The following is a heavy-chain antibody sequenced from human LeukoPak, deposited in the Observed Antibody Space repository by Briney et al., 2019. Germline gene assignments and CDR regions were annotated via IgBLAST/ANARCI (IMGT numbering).Heavy chain of an antibody. CDR3: ARRHTYYYGSGSNWFDP. CDR2: IYYSGST. J-gene: IGHJ5*02. Sequence: SETLSLTCTVSGGSISSSSYYWGWIRQPPGKGLEWIGSIYYSGSTYYNPSLKSRVTISVDTSKNQFSLKLSSVTATDTAVYYCARRHTYYYGSGSNWFDPWGQGTLVTVSS. CDR1: GGSISSSSYY. V-gene: IGHV4-39*01. D-gene: IGHD3-10*01.